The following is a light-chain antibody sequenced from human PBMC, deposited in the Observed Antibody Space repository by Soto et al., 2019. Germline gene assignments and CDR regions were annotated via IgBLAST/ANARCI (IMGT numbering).Light chain of an antibody. CDR1: QRISSN. CDR2: VAS. CDR3: QQYKDWPPYT. Sequence: ILMTKSQATLSFSPGERATLSCRASQRISSNVACYQLKPGQAPRLLIYVASTRATGVPARVSGGGSGTEFTLTISSLQYEDFAVYFCQQYKDWPPYTFGHGTKLEIK. V-gene: IGKV3-15*01. J-gene: IGKJ2*01.